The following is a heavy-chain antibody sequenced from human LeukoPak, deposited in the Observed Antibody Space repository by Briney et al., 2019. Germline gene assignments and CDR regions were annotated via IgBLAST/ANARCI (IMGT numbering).Heavy chain of an antibody. CDR3: AKAGSAYGYYYYYYMDV. CDR1: GFTFSSYA. V-gene: IGHV3-23*01. J-gene: IGHJ6*03. Sequence: GGSLRLSCAASGFTFSSYAMSWVRQAPGKGLEWVSATSGSGGSTYYADSVKGRFTISRDNSKNTLYLQMNSLRAEDTAVYYCAKAGSAYGYYYYYYMDVWGKGTTVTVSS. D-gene: IGHD5-12*01. CDR2: TSGSGGST.